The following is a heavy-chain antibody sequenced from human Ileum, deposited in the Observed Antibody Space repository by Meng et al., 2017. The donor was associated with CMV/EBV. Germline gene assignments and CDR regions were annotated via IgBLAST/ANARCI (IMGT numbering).Heavy chain of an antibody. CDR1: GYTFTSYY. D-gene: IGHD1-7*01. V-gene: IGHV1-2*02. J-gene: IGHJ4*02. CDR2: INPNNGDT. Sequence: QVQLRQSGAEVKTPGASVKVSCKASGYTFTSYYIHWVRQAPGQGLEWMGWINPNNGDTNYAQKFQGGVTMTRDTSINTAYMEVTSADTAVYYCARGANYASYRVDYWGQGTLVTVSS. CDR3: ARGANYASYRVDY.